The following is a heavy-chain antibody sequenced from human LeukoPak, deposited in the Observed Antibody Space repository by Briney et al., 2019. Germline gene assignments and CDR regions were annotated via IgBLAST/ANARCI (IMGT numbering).Heavy chain of an antibody. D-gene: IGHD3-22*01. CDR1: GGSVSSNY. CDR2: IYTSGST. J-gene: IGHJ3*02. Sequence: NPSETLSLTCTVPGGSVSSNYCRWIRQPAGNGLEWIGRIYTSGSTNYNPSLKSRVTMSVDTSKNQFSLKLSCVTAADTAVYYCARESHYYDSSALADAFDIWGQGTMVTVSS. CDR3: ARESHYYDSSALADAFDI. V-gene: IGHV4-4*07.